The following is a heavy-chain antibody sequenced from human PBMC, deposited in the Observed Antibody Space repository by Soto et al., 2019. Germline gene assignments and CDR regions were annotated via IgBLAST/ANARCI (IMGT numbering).Heavy chain of an antibody. CDR2: SIPIFGTA. J-gene: IGHJ5*02. D-gene: IGHD2-15*01. V-gene: IGHV1-69*06. CDR1: GGTFSSYA. CDR3: ARDRGGYCSGGSCSNWFDP. Sequence: QVQLVQSGAEVKKPGSSVKVSCKASGGTFSSYAISWVRQAPGQGLEWMGGSIPIFGTANYAQKFQGRVTITADKSTSTAYMELSSLRSEDTAVYYCARDRGGYCSGGSCSNWFDPWGQGTLVTVSS.